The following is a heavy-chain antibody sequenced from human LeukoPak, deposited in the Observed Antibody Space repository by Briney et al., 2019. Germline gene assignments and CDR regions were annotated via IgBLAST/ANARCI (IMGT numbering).Heavy chain of an antibody. V-gene: IGHV4-59*12. D-gene: IGHD1-26*01. CDR3: AREQKSGSYRPFDY. Sequence: SETLSLTCTVSGGSMRNYYWTWIRQTPGKGLEWIGYVYHTGSTSYNPSIKSRVTISLDTSKNQFSLRLSSVAAADTAVYYCAREQKSGSYRPFDYWGQGTLVTVSS. CDR2: VYHTGST. J-gene: IGHJ4*02. CDR1: GGSMRNYY.